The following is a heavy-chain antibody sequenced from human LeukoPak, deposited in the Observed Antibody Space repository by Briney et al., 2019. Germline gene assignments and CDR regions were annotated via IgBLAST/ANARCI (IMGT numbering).Heavy chain of an antibody. CDR3: TRDMSPSNYYDSSGYFDY. D-gene: IGHD3-22*01. J-gene: IGHJ4*02. CDR1: GFTFGDYA. V-gene: IGHV3-49*04. CDR2: IRSKAYGGTT. Sequence: GRSLRLSCTASGFTFGDYAMSWVRQAPGKGLEWVGFIRSKAYGGTTEYAASVKGRFTISRDDSKSIAYLQMNSLKTEDTVVYYCTRDMSPSNYYDSSGYFDYWGQGTLVTVSS.